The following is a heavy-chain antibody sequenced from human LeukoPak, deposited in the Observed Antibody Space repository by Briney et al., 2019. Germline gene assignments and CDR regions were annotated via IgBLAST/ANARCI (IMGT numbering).Heavy chain of an antibody. J-gene: IGHJ4*02. D-gene: IGHD5-24*01. CDR3: VKGMAVDS. Sequence: PGGSLRLSCAASGFTFSSYSMNWVRQAPGKGLEWVANIKPDGSGKFYVDSVKGRFTISRDNARDSLFLQMNNLRDEDTAVYYCVKGMAVDSWGQGSLVTVSS. V-gene: IGHV3-7*01. CDR2: IKPDGSGK. CDR1: GFTFSSYS.